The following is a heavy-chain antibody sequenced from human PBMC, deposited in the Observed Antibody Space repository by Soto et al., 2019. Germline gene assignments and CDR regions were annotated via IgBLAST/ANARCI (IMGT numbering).Heavy chain of an antibody. Sequence: ASVKVSCKASGYTFTSYYMHWVRQAPGQGLEWMGIINPSGGSTSYAQKFQGRVTMTRDTSTSTVYMELSSLRSEDTAVYYCARPPIRTRTWNDLGNWFDPWGQGTLVTVSS. CDR1: GYTFTSYY. J-gene: IGHJ5*02. CDR2: INPSGGST. V-gene: IGHV1-46*03. CDR3: ARPPIRTRTWNDLGNWFDP. D-gene: IGHD1-1*01.